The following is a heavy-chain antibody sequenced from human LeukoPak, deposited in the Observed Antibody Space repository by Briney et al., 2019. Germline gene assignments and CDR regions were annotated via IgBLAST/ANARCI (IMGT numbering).Heavy chain of an antibody. CDR1: GFTFGTFW. Sequence: PGGSLRLSCEASGFTFGTFWMSWVRQALGKGLEWVANIKQGGSEKNYVDSVKGRFTIARDDAKNSLYLQMNSLRAEDTAVYFCARDKGGMVPFDYWGQGTLVTVSS. D-gene: IGHD3-10*01. CDR2: IKQGGSEK. CDR3: ARDKGGMVPFDY. J-gene: IGHJ4*02. V-gene: IGHV3-7*01.